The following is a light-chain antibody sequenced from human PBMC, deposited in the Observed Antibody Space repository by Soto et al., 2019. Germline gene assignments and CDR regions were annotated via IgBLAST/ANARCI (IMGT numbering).Light chain of an antibody. CDR2: DAS. CDR1: QDISNY. Sequence: DIQMTQSPSSLSASVGDRVTITCQASQDISNYLNWYQQKPGKAPKLLIYDASNLETGVPSRFSGSGFGKDFTFTISRLQPEDIATYYCQPYDNLPYTFGQGTKLEIK. CDR3: QPYDNLPYT. V-gene: IGKV1-33*01. J-gene: IGKJ2*01.